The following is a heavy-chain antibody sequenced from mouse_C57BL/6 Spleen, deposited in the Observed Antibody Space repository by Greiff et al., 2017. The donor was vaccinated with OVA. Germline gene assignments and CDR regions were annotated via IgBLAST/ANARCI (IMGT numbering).Heavy chain of an antibody. CDR1: GYTFTSYW. D-gene: IGHD1-1*01. CDR3: ARRGGYCYGSSYYFDY. V-gene: IGHV1-61*01. J-gene: IGHJ2*01. CDR2: IYPSDSET. Sequence: QVQLQQPGAELVRPGSSVKLSCKASGYTFTSYWMDWVKQRPGQGLEWIGNIYPSDSETHYNQKFKDKATLTVDKSSSTAYMQLSSLTSEDSAVYYCARRGGYCYGSSYYFDYWGQGTTLAVSS.